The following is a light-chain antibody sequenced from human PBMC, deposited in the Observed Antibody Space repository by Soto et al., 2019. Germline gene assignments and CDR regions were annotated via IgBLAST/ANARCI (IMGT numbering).Light chain of an antibody. V-gene: IGKV1-39*01. Sequence: DIQMTQSPSSLSASVEDRVTITCRANQSISNSLNWYQQKPGKAPKLLIYTASSLHNGVPSRFSGSGSGTDFSLTISSLQAEDFATYYCQQSYSTLSFGGGTKLEIK. CDR2: TAS. J-gene: IGKJ4*01. CDR1: QSISNS. CDR3: QQSYSTLS.